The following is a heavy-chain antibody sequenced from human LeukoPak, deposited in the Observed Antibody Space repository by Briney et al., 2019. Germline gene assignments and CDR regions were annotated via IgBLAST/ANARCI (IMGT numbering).Heavy chain of an antibody. D-gene: IGHD3-10*01. V-gene: IGHV3-74*01. CDR3: ASDRVLGSGSLDD. Sequence: GGSLRLSCTASGLRFSDFWMHWVRQAPGKGLVWVSRIRGDGYDTNYADSVKGRFTISRDNAQNTLYLQMNSLRAEDTAVYYCASDRVLGSGSLDDWGQGTLVTVSS. CDR2: IRGDGYDT. J-gene: IGHJ4*02. CDR1: GLRFSDFW.